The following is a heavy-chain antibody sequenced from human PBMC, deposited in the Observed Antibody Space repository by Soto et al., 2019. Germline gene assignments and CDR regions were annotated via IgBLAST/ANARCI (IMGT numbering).Heavy chain of an antibody. CDR3: ATKTTVTTKYGMDV. CDR1: GFTFSSYS. Sequence: QSGGSLRLSCAASGFTFSSYSMNWVRQAPGKGLEWVSYISSSSSSTIYYADSVKGRFTISRDNAKNSLYLQMNSLRDEDTAVYYCATKTTVTTKYGMDVWGQGTTVTVSS. J-gene: IGHJ6*02. V-gene: IGHV3-48*02. CDR2: ISSSSSSTI. D-gene: IGHD4-4*01.